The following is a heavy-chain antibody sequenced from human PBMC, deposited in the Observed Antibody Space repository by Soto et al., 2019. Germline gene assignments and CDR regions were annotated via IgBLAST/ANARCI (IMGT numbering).Heavy chain of an antibody. J-gene: IGHJ4*02. CDR2: INPSGDT. V-gene: IGHV1-46*01. Sequence: ASVKVSCKASGDTFTSYYMHWVRQAPGQGLEWMGIINPSGDTSYAQKFQGRVTMTRDTSTSTVYMELSSLRSEDTAVYYCGRHRPVIVVNNHHPLDYWGQGTLVTVSS. D-gene: IGHD3-22*01. CDR1: GDTFTSYY. CDR3: GRHRPVIVVNNHHPLDY.